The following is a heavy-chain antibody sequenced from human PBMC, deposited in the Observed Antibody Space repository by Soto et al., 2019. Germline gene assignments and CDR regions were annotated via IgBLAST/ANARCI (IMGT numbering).Heavy chain of an antibody. Sequence: GESLKISCRGSGYTFTSHWIGWVRQMPGKGLEWMGVIYPGDSDTRYSPSFQGQVTISGDKSISTAYLQWSSLKASDTATYYCARSYSSSWLFGMDVWGQGTTVTVS. CDR2: IYPGDSDT. V-gene: IGHV5-51*01. J-gene: IGHJ6*02. CDR1: GYTFTSHW. D-gene: IGHD6-13*01. CDR3: ARSYSSSWLFGMDV.